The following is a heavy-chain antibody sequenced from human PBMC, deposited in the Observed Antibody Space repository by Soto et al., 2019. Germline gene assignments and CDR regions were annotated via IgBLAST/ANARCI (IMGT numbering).Heavy chain of an antibody. CDR1: GFTFGDYA. CDR2: IRSKAYGATT. D-gene: IGHD6-13*01. CDR3: TKYTYTSRYAYYGMDV. Sequence: YLRLSCTTSGFTFGDYAMSWSRQAPGKGLEWVGVIRSKAYGATTDYAASVKGRFTISRDDSKSIAYLQMNSLKSEDTGVYYCTKYTYTSRYAYYGMDVWGHGTTVTVSS. V-gene: IGHV3-49*03. J-gene: IGHJ6*02.